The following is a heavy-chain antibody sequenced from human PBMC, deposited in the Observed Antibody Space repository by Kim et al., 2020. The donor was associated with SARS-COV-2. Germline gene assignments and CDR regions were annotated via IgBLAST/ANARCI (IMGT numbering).Heavy chain of an antibody. V-gene: IGHV3-30*04. CDR1: GFTFSSYA. CDR2: ISYDGSNK. CDR3: ARGNGRLWLRGGGDY. D-gene: IGHD5-18*01. Sequence: GGSLRLSCVASGFTFSSYAMHWVRQAPGKGLEWVAVISYDGSNKFYADSVKGRFTISRDNSKNTLYLQMNSLRVEDTAVYYCARGNGRLWLRGGGDYWGQGTLVTVSS. J-gene: IGHJ4*02.